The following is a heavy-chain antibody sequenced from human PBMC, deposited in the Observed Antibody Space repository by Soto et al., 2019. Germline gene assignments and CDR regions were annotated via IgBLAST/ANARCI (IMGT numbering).Heavy chain of an antibody. J-gene: IGHJ5*01. CDR1: GFTFSRYA. Sequence: PWGSLRVSCAPSGFTFSRYALSWVGQAPGKGLEWVSAISGSGTNTFYADSVKGRFTISRDNSRNTLWLQMNSLRVEDTATYYCAKDLGAGGGSCFDSWGQGTMVTVSS. CDR2: ISGSGTNT. CDR3: AKDLGAGGGSCFDS. D-gene: IGHD2-15*01. V-gene: IGHV3-23*01.